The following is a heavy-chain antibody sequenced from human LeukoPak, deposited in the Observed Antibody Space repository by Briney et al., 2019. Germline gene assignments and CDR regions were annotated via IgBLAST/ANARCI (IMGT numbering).Heavy chain of an antibody. CDR3: ARGAPGTLELPPLAH. CDR1: GGSFSGYY. J-gene: IGHJ4*02. D-gene: IGHD1-7*01. Sequence: SETLSLTCAVYGGSFSGYYWSWIRQPPEKGLEWIGYIYYSGSANYNPSLKSRVSMSVDTSNNQFSLTLSSVTAADTALYYCARGAPGTLELPPLAHWGQGSLVTVSS. V-gene: IGHV4-34*01. CDR2: IYYSGSA.